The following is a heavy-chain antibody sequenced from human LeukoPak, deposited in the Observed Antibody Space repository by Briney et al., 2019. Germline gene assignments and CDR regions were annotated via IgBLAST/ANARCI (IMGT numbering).Heavy chain of an antibody. Sequence: SETLSLTCTVSGYSISSGYYWGWIRQPPGKGLEWIGEINHSGSTNYNPSLKSRVTISVDTSKNQFSLKLSSVTAADTAVYYCARPLRRSGYLGYYYWGQGTLVTVSS. D-gene: IGHD3-22*01. CDR1: GYSISSGYY. V-gene: IGHV4-38-2*02. CDR2: INHSGST. CDR3: ARPLRRSGYLGYYY. J-gene: IGHJ4*02.